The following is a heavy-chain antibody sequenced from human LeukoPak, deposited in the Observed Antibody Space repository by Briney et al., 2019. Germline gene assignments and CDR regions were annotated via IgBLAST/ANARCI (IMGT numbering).Heavy chain of an antibody. CDR3: AREGVVYDSSGYSIGAFDI. CDR2: INPNSGAA. Sequence: EASVRLSCTASGYTFTSYGISWVRQAPGQGLEWVGWINPNSGAANYAQYLQGRVTMTRDTSISTAYMELSSLRSDDTAVYYCAREGVVYDSSGYSIGAFDIWGQGTMVTVSS. J-gene: IGHJ3*02. V-gene: IGHV1-2*02. CDR1: GYTFTSYG. D-gene: IGHD3-22*01.